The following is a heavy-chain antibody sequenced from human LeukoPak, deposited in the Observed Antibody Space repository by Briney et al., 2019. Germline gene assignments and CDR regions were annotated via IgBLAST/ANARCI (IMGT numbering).Heavy chain of an antibody. Sequence: SGGSLRLSCAASGFTFSTYWMHWVRQAPGKGLVWVSRISSDGSSTTYADSVKGRFTISRDNAKNTLYLQMNTLRAADTAVYYCARNGYSYGYGAMDVWGQGTTVTVSS. J-gene: IGHJ6*02. CDR1: GFTFSTYW. CDR3: ARNGYSYGYGAMDV. V-gene: IGHV3-74*01. D-gene: IGHD5-18*01. CDR2: ISSDGSST.